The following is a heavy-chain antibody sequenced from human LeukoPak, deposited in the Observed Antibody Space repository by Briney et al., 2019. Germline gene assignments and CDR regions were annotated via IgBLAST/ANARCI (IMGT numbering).Heavy chain of an antibody. CDR1: GFTFSSYA. Sequence: GGSLRLSCAASGFTFSSYAMTWVRQAPGKGLEWLSALSDSGASKYYADSVKGRFTISRDNSKNTLYLQMNSLRADDTAVYYCASSPPTGITVSYFDYWGQGTLVTVSS. D-gene: IGHD4-17*01. J-gene: IGHJ4*02. CDR2: LSDSGASK. V-gene: IGHV3-23*01. CDR3: ASSPPTGITVSYFDY.